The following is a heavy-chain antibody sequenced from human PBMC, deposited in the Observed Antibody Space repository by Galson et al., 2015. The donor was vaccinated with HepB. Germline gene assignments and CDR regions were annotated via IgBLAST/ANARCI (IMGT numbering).Heavy chain of an antibody. Sequence: TLSLTCTVSGGSISSGGYYWSWIRQHPGKGLEWIGYIYYSGSTYYNPSLKSRVTISVDTSKNQSSLKLSSVTAADTAVYYCARYYYDYGDSWFDPWGQGTLVTVSS. D-gene: IGHD4-17*01. J-gene: IGHJ5*02. CDR2: IYYSGST. CDR3: ARYYYDYGDSWFDP. V-gene: IGHV4-31*03. CDR1: GGSISSGGYY.